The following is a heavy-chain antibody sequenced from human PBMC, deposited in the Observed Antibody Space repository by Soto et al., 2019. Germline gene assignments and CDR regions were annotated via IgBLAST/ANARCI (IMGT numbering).Heavy chain of an antibody. Sequence: EVHLLESGGGLVQPGGSLRLSCAASGFAFSSYAMSWVRQAPGQGLDWVSAISDSGAGTYYADSVKGRFTISRDNSKNTLYLQMNSLRAEDTAVYYCAKDSSGKYGAFDYWGQGTLVTVSS. V-gene: IGHV3-23*01. D-gene: IGHD6-19*01. CDR2: ISDSGAGT. CDR1: GFAFSSYA. CDR3: AKDSSGKYGAFDY. J-gene: IGHJ4*02.